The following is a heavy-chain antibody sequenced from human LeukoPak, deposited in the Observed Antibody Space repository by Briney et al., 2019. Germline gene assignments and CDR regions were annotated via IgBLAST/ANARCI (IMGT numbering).Heavy chain of an antibody. J-gene: IGHJ4*02. V-gene: IGHV3-64D*06. Sequence: PGGSLRLSCSASGFTFSSYAMHWVRQAPGKGLEYVSAISSNGGSTYYADSVKGRFTISRDNSENTLYLQMSSLRAEDTAVYYCVNSPYLYGSGAYIDYWGQGTLVTVSS. CDR3: VNSPYLYGSGAYIDY. D-gene: IGHD3-10*01. CDR2: ISSNGGST. CDR1: GFTFSSYA.